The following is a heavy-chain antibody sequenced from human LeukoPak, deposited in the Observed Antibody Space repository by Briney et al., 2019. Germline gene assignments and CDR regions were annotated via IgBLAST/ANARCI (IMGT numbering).Heavy chain of an antibody. J-gene: IGHJ4*02. CDR1: GVSINSHY. CDR3: VVSPNQDFFDY. CDR2: IQGSGRT. V-gene: IGHV4-4*09. Sequence: SETLSLTCTVSGVSINSHYLNWIRQPPGKGLEWIGHIQGSGRTNYNPSLKSRVTMSVDTSKRQFSQNLKSLTAADTAVYYCVVSPNQDFFDYWGQGPLVTVSS.